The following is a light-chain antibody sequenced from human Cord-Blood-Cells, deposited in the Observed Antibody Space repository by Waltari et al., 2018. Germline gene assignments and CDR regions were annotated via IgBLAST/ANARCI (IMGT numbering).Light chain of an antibody. CDR1: SSDVGSYNL. CDR3: CSYAGSSTSV. Sequence: QSALTQPASVSGSPGQSITISCTGTSSDVGSYNLVSWYQQHPGKAPKLMIYEGSKRPSGVSNRFSGSKSGNTASLTISGLQAEDEVDYYCCSYAGSSTSVFGGGTKLTVL. CDR2: EGS. J-gene: IGLJ3*02. V-gene: IGLV2-23*01.